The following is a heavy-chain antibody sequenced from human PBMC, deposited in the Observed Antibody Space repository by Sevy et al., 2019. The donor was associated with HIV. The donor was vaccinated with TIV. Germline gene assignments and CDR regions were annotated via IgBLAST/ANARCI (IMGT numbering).Heavy chain of an antibody. V-gene: IGHV3-66*01. CDR3: VRAIAADGSF. Sequence: GGSLRLSCVASGLTVGSLSINWVRQAPGKGLEWVSLIYSAGTTFYSDSVKGRFTISRDNARNLLYLQMNSLRAEDTALYYCVRAIAADGSFWGQGTLVTVSS. CDR1: GLTVGSLS. J-gene: IGHJ4*02. CDR2: IYSAGTT. D-gene: IGHD6-13*01.